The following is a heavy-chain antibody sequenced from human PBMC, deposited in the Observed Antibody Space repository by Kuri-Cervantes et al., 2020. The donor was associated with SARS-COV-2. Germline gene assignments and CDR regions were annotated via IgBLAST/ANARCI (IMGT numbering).Heavy chain of an antibody. CDR2: ISSSSSYI. Sequence: GESLKISCAASGFTFSSYSMNWVRQAPGKGLEWVSSISSSSSYIYYADSVKGRFTISRDNAKNSLYLQMNSLRAEDTAVYYCARDEAAAGTIYFDYWGQGTLVTVSS. V-gene: IGHV3-21*01. J-gene: IGHJ4*02. CDR3: ARDEAAAGTIYFDY. D-gene: IGHD6-13*01. CDR1: GFTFSSYS.